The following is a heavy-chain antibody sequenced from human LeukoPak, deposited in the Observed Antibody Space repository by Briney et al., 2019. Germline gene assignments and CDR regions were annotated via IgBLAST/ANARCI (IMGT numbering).Heavy chain of an antibody. Sequence: PGASVKVSCKASGYTFTGSGWYLYWLRQAPGQGLECVGWIHPNNGATLYAQKFQGRVAMTTDTSISTAYMELSRLRPDDTAMYYCARDGPAQMVDFDYWGQGTLVTVSS. V-gene: IGHV1-2*02. CDR2: IHPNNGAT. D-gene: IGHD3-10*01. J-gene: IGHJ4*02. CDR3: ARDGPAQMVDFDY. CDR1: GYTFTGSGWY.